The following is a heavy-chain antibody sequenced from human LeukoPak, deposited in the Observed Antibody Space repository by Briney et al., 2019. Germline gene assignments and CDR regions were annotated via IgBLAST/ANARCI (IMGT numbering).Heavy chain of an antibody. CDR1: GFTFSSYA. J-gene: IGHJ4*02. V-gene: IGHV3-23*01. Sequence: PGGSLRLSCAASGFTFSSYAMCWVRQAPGKGLEWVSAISGSGGSTYYADSVKGRFTISRDNSKNTLYLQMNSLRAEDTAVYYCAKDPIPRLRYFDWDFDYWGQGTLVTVSS. CDR3: AKDPIPRLRYFDWDFDY. CDR2: ISGSGGST. D-gene: IGHD3-9*01.